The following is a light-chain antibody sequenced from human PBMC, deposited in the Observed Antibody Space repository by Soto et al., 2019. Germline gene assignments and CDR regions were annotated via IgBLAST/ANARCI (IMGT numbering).Light chain of an antibody. CDR1: SSDVGSYNL. J-gene: IGLJ1*01. V-gene: IGLV2-23*01. CDR2: EDD. Sequence: QSALTQPASVSGSPGQSITISCTGTSSDVGSYNLVSWYQHHPGKAPKIIIYEDDRRPSGVSYRFSGSKSGHTASLTISGLQAEYEADYYCCSYAGSSSFVFGIGTRSPS. CDR3: CSYAGSSSFV.